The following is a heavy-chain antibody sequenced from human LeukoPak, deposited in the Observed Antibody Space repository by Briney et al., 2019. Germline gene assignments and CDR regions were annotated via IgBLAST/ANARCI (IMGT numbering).Heavy chain of an antibody. J-gene: IGHJ4*02. Sequence: PGGSLRLSCAASGFIFSSYAIHWVRQAPGKGLEWLALISYDGSNKYYADSLKGRFTISRDNSKNTLYLQMNSLRAEDTAVYYCARGDRSGYYSPDFWGRGTLVTVSS. CDR1: GFIFSSYA. CDR3: ARGDRSGYYSPDF. V-gene: IGHV3-30*04. D-gene: IGHD3-22*01. CDR2: ISYDGSNK.